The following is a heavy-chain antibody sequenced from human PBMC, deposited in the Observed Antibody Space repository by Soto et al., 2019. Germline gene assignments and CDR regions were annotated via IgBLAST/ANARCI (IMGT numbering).Heavy chain of an antibody. D-gene: IGHD2-2*01. CDR1: GFTFGDYA. J-gene: IGHJ4*02. CDR3: TRIGPEAAMRWYFDY. Sequence: EVQLVESGGGLVQAGRSLTLSCKTSGFTFGDYALNWVRQAPGRGLEWVGFIRATPAGGTAEYAASVKDRFTVSRDSSRSTAYLQMDSLRTEDTAVYFCTRIGPEAAMRWYFDYWGQGTLVTVSS. CDR2: IRATPAGGTA. V-gene: IGHV3-49*04.